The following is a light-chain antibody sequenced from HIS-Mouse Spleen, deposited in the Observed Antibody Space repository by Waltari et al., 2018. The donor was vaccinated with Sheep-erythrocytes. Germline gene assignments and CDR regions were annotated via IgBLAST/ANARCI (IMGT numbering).Light chain of an antibody. V-gene: IGLV3-19*01. Sequence: SSELTQDPAVSVALGQTVRITCQGDSHRSYYASWYQQKPGQAPVLVIYGKNNRPSGITDRFSGSSSGNTASLTITGAQAEDEADYYCNSRDSSGNHRVVFGGGTKLTVL. CDR3: NSRDSSGNHRVV. J-gene: IGLJ2*01. CDR1: SHRSYY. CDR2: GKN.